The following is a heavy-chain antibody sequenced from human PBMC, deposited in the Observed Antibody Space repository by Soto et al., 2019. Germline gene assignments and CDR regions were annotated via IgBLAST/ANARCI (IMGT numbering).Heavy chain of an antibody. CDR2: IDRDESAK. V-gene: IGHV3-7*01. CDR3: TRGIH. CDR1: GFTFSSDW. J-gene: IGHJ4*02. Sequence: PGGSLRLSCAASGFTFSSDWMSWVRLAPGKGLEWGANIDRDESAKNYGDSAKGRFTISRDNAKSSLYLQMNNLRADDTAVYYCTRGIHWGQGSLVTVSS.